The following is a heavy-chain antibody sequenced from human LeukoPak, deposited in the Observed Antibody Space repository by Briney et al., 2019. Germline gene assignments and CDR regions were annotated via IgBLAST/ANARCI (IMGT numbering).Heavy chain of an antibody. CDR1: GFTFSSYG. CDR2: IWYDGNDK. CDR3: AKDPLQYGSGSYYFDY. V-gene: IGHV3-30*02. Sequence: GGSLRLSCAASGFTFSSYGMHWVRQAPGKGLEWVAFIWYDGNDKYYADSVKGRFTISRDSSKNTLYLQMNSLRAEDTAVYYCAKDPLQYGSGSYYFDYWGQGTLATVSS. J-gene: IGHJ4*02. D-gene: IGHD3-10*01.